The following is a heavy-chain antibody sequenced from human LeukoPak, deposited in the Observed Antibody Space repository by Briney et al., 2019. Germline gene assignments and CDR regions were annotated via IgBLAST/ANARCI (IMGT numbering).Heavy chain of an antibody. CDR2: ISSSGSTI. V-gene: IGHV3-48*03. Sequence: GGSLRLSCAASGFTFSSYEMNWVRQAPGKGLEWVSYISSSGSTIYYADSVKGRFTISRDNAKNSLYLQMNSLRAEDTAVYYCARLKAVAGMNLPTDYWGQGTLVTVSP. D-gene: IGHD6-19*01. J-gene: IGHJ4*02. CDR3: ARLKAVAGMNLPTDY. CDR1: GFTFSSYE.